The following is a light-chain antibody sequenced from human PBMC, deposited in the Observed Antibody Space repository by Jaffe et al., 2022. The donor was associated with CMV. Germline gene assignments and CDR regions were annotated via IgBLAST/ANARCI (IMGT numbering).Light chain of an antibody. CDR1: QTISRY. CDR2: AAS. Sequence: DIQMTQSPSSLSASIGDRVTLTCRASQTISRYLNWYQQKPGKAPKLLIYAASSLQSGVPLRFSGSGTGTEFTLTISSLQPEDSATYYCQQTYSTPMFNFGQGTKLEIK. J-gene: IGKJ2*01. V-gene: IGKV1-39*01. CDR3: QQTYSTPMFN.